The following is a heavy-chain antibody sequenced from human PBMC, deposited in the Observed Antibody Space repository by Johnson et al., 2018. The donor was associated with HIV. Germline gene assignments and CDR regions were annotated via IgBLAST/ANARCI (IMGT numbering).Heavy chain of an antibody. CDR2: IYSGGST. CDR1: GFTFRTYA. J-gene: IGHJ3*02. Sequence: QVQLVESGGGVVQPGRSLRLSCAVSGFTFRTYAMHWVRQAPGKGLEWVSVIYSGGSTYHADSVKGRFIISRDNSKNTLFLQMNSLRPEDTSVYYCAKDRYGGSYPDAFDIWGQGTMVTVSS. V-gene: IGHV3-NL1*01. CDR3: AKDRYGGSYPDAFDI. D-gene: IGHD1-26*01.